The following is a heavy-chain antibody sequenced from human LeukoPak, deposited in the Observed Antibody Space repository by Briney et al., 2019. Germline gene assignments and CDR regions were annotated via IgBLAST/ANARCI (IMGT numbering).Heavy chain of an antibody. Sequence: PGGSLRLSCAASRYTFTSYTVNWVSQARGKGLEWVSSITSGSSYIYYADSVKGRFTISRDNAKNSLYLQMTSLRVEDTAVYYCAKTYGHFDDWGQGPLVTVSS. J-gene: IGHJ4*02. CDR3: AKTYGHFDD. CDR1: RYTFTSYT. CDR2: ITSGSSYI. D-gene: IGHD4-17*01. V-gene: IGHV3-21*01.